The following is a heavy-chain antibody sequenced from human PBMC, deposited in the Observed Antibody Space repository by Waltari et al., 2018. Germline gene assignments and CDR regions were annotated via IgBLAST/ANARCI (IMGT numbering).Heavy chain of an antibody. Sequence: EVQLVESGGGLIQPGGSLRLSCAASGFTVSSNYMSWVRQAPGKGLEWVSVIYSGGSTYYADSVKGRFTISRDNSKNTLYLQMNSLRAEDSAVYYCARGNDILTGYRRYYYYGMDVWGQGTTVTVSS. CDR2: IYSGGST. D-gene: IGHD3-9*01. CDR3: ARGNDILTGYRRYYYYGMDV. V-gene: IGHV3-53*01. J-gene: IGHJ6*02. CDR1: GFTVSSNY.